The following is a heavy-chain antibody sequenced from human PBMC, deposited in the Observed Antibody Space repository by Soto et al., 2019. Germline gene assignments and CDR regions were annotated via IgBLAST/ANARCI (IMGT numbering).Heavy chain of an antibody. CDR2: INPNSGGT. V-gene: IGHV1-2*02. Sequence: RASVKVSCKASGGTFTGYYMHWVRQAPGQGLEWMGWINPNSGGTNYAQKFQGRVTMTRDTSISTAYMELSRLRSDDTAVYYCARSQGYGDYVHYYYYGMDVWGQGTTVTVSS. D-gene: IGHD4-17*01. J-gene: IGHJ6*02. CDR3: ARSQGYGDYVHYYYYGMDV. CDR1: GGTFTGYY.